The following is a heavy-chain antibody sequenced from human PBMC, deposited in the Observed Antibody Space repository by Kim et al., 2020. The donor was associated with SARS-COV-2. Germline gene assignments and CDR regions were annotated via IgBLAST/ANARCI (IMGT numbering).Heavy chain of an antibody. Sequence: GGSLRLSCAASAFTFSSYSMNWVRQAPGKGLEWVSSISSSSSYIYYADSVKGRFTISRDNVKNSLYLQMNSLRAEDTAVYYCARAGRITMIVVVEGGAFDIWGQGTMVTVSS. CDR2: ISSSSSYI. CDR1: AFTFSSYS. J-gene: IGHJ3*02. V-gene: IGHV3-21*01. D-gene: IGHD3-22*01. CDR3: ARAGRITMIVVVEGGAFDI.